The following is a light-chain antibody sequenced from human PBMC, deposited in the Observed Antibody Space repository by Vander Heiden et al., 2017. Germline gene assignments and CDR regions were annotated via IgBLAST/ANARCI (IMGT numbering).Light chain of an antibody. V-gene: IGLV2-14*03. J-gene: IGLJ2*01. CDR1: SSHVGGYSF. CDR3: SSYTTTSALVL. Sequence: HSALTQHASVSGSPAQSIPISCTGTSSHVGGYSFVSWYQQHPGKPPRLMIFDVSDRPSGVSNRFSASKLGNTASLTISGLQPEDEADYYCSSYTTTSALVLFGGGTKVTV. CDR2: DVS.